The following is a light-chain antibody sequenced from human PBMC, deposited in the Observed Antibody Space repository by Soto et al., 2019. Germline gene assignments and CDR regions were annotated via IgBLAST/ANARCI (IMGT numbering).Light chain of an antibody. J-gene: IGLJ1*01. V-gene: IGLV1-51*01. CDR1: ISNIGNNY. CDR3: GTWDSRLSVVV. CDR2: DNN. Sequence: QSVLTQPPSVSAAPGQKVTISCSGSISNIGNNYVSWDQQLPGTAPKLLIYDNNKRPSRIPDRFSGSKSGTSATLGITGLQTGDDADYYCGTWDSRLSVVVFGTGTKLTVL.